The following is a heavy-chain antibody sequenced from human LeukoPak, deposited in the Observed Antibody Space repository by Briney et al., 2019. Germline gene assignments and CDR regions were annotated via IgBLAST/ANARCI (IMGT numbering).Heavy chain of an antibody. CDR3: ARDGDYDILTGYYQGLYWFDP. CDR2: VSPSSGDT. V-gene: IGHV1-2*02. D-gene: IGHD3-9*01. Sequence: ASVKVSCKTSGYTFNSYYIYWVRQAPGQGLECMGWVSPSSGDTDYSQRFQGRVTMTRDTSISTVYMELYSLRSDDTAVYYCARDGDYDILTGYYQGLYWFDPWGQGTLVTVSS. J-gene: IGHJ5*02. CDR1: GYTFNSYY.